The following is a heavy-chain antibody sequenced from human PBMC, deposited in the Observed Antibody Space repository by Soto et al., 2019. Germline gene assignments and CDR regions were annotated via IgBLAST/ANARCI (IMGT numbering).Heavy chain of an antibody. J-gene: IGHJ4*02. D-gene: IGHD3-3*01. CDR3: ALNPRSGSSFDY. CDR1: GGSISGSNYY. Sequence: QLQLQGSGPGLVKPSETPSLSCTVSGGSISGSNYYWGWIRRPPGMGLEWIGSIYYSGDTYYNPSLKSRVSISVDTSKNQFSLTLRPVTAADTAVYYCALNPRSGSSFDYWGPGTLVSVSS. V-gene: IGHV4-39*05. CDR2: IYYSGDT.